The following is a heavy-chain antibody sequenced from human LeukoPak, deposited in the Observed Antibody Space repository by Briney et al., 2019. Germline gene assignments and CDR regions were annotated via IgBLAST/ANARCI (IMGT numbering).Heavy chain of an antibody. D-gene: IGHD2-15*01. Sequence: SETLSLTCAVSGGSISSSNWWSWVRQPPGKGLEWIGEIYHSGSTNYNPSLKGRVTISVDKSKNQFSLKLSSVTAADTAVYYCARDLGMGYCSGGSCYGLDYWGQGTLVTVSS. CDR2: IYHSGST. V-gene: IGHV4-4*02. CDR1: GGSISSSNW. J-gene: IGHJ4*02. CDR3: ARDLGMGYCSGGSCYGLDY.